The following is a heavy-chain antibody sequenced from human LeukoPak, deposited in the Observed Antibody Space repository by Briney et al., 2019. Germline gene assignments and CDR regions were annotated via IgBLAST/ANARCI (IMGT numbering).Heavy chain of an antibody. CDR3: AREDLGYDC. Sequence: ETLSLTCAVSAYSISSGYYWGWIRQPPGKGLEWVSSISSSSSYIYYADSVKGRFTISRDNAKNSLYLQMNSLRAEDTAVYYCAREDLGYDCWGQGTLVTVSS. D-gene: IGHD5-12*01. CDR1: AYSISSGY. J-gene: IGHJ4*02. CDR2: ISSSSSYI. V-gene: IGHV3-21*01.